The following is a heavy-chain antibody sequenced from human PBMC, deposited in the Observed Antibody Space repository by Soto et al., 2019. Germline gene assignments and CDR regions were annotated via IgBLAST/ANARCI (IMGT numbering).Heavy chain of an antibody. V-gene: IGHV3-30*18. CDR2: MSSDGSKI. D-gene: IGHD1-26*01. CDR3: AKDEGVGGTLGLFDY. Sequence: QVQLVESGGGAVQPGESLRLSCVASGFDFTYYAMHWVRQAPGQGLESVAGMSSDGSKIHHTDSVKGRFTISPDNSKNALSLQLNSLRKADTAVYFCAKDEGVGGTLGLFDYWGQGTLVCVSS. CDR1: GFDFTYYA. J-gene: IGHJ4*02.